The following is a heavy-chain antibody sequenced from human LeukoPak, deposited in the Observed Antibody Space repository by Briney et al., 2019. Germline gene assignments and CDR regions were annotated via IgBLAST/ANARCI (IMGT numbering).Heavy chain of an antibody. D-gene: IGHD3-22*01. CDR1: GGSFSGYY. J-gene: IGHJ4*02. Sequence: SETLSLTCAVYGGSFSGYYWSWIRQPPGKGLKWIGEINHSGSTNYNPSLKSRVTISVDTSKNQFSLKLSSVTAADTAVYYCARRRDYYDSSGAIDYWGQGTLVTVSS. CDR3: ARRRDYYDSSGAIDY. V-gene: IGHV4-34*01. CDR2: INHSGST.